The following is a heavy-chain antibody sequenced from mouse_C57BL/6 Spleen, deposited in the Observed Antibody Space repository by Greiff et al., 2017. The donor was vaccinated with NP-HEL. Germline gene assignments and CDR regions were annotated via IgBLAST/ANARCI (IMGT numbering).Heavy chain of an antibody. CDR3: ARDGLLRAY. V-gene: IGHV1-59*01. J-gene: IGHJ3*01. Sequence: VQLQQPGAELVRPGTSVKLSCKASGYTFTSYWMHWVKQRPGQGLEWIGVIDPSDSYTNYNQKFKGKATLTVDTSSSTAYMQLSSLTSEDSAVYYCARDGLLRAYWGQGTLVTVSA. D-gene: IGHD1-1*01. CDR2: IDPSDSYT. CDR1: GYTFTSYW.